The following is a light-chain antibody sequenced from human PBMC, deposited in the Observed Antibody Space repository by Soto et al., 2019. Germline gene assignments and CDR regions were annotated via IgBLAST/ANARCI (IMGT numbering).Light chain of an antibody. J-gene: IGLJ3*02. CDR3: ATWDDSLNGVV. Sequence: QLVLTQPPSASGTPGQGVTISCSGSGSNIASNTVNWYQHLPGTAPKLLIYNNNQRPSGVPDRFSGSKSGTSASLAISGLQSEDEADYYCATWDDSLNGVVFGGGTKLTVL. CDR2: NNN. V-gene: IGLV1-44*01. CDR1: GSNIASNT.